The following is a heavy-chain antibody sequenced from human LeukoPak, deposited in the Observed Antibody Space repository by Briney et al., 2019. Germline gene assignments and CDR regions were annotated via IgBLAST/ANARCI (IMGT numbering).Heavy chain of an antibody. CDR2: IYYSGST. CDR1: GGPISSSSYY. CDR3: ARGEGSYGYNWFDP. J-gene: IGHJ5*02. D-gene: IGHD1-26*01. Sequence: PSETLSLTCTVSGGPISSSSYYWGWIRQPPGKGLEWIGRIYYSGSTYYNPSLKSRVTISVDTSKNQFSLKLSSVTAADTAVYFCARGEGSYGYNWFDPWGQGTLVTVSS. V-gene: IGHV4-39*01.